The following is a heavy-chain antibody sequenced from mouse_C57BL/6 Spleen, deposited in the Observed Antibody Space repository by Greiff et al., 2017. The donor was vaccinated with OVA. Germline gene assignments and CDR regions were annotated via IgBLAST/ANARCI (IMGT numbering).Heavy chain of an antibody. D-gene: IGHD1-1*01. J-gene: IGHJ1*03. CDR1: GYTFPRKK. V-gene: IGHV1-7*01. Sequence: QVQLQQSGAELAKPGASVKLSCKASGYTFPRKKMHWVKQRPGQGLEGNGYINPSSGYTKYNPKFKDKATLTADKSSSTAYMQLSSLTYEDAAVYYCASFLSGSSDWYFDVWGTGTTVTVAS. CDR2: INPSSGYT. CDR3: ASFLSGSSDWYFDV.